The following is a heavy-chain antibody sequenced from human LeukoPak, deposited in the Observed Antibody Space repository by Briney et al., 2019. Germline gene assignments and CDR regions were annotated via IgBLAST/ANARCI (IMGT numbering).Heavy chain of an antibody. V-gene: IGHV4-4*02. CDR3: ARGGFGGAIIYYYYYGMDV. CDR1: GGSISSSNW. J-gene: IGHJ6*02. Sequence: SGTLSLTCAVSGGSISSSNWWSWVRQPPGKGLEWIGEIYHSGSTNYNPSLKSRVTISVDKSKNQFSLKLSSVTAADTAVYYCARGGFGGAIIYYYYYGMDVWGQGTTVTVSS. CDR2: IYHSGST. D-gene: IGHD3-16*01.